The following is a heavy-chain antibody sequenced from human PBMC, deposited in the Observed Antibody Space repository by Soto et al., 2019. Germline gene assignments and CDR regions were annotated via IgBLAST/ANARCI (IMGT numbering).Heavy chain of an antibody. J-gene: IGHJ6*02. Sequence: SETLSLTCTVSGGSISSYYWSWIRQPPGKGLEWIGYIYYSGSTNYNPSLKSRVTISVDTSKNQFSLKLSSVTAADTAVYYCARVIGYSSSPALIYYYYYGMDVWGQGTKVTVSS. CDR3: ARVIGYSSSPALIYYYYYGMDV. D-gene: IGHD6-6*01. V-gene: IGHV4-59*01. CDR2: IYYSGST. CDR1: GGSISSYY.